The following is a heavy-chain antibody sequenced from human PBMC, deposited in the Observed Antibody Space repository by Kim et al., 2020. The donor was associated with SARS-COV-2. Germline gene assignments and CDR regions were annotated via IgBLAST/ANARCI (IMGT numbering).Heavy chain of an antibody. J-gene: IGHJ4*02. D-gene: IGHD3-10*01. V-gene: IGHV3-23*01. CDR3: AKDAKSYNRCYFDN. Sequence: AVCGTRRFTISRDNAKSKLYLQMNSVRAEDTAVYYCAKDAKSYNRCYFDNWGQGTLVTVSS.